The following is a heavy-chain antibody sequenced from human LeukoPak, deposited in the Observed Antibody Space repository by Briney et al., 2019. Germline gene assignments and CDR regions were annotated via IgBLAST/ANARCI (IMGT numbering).Heavy chain of an antibody. CDR3: ARVSPLNWFDP. CDR1: GGSISSGGYS. Sequence: SETLSLTCAVSGGSISSGGYSWSWIRQPPGKGLEWIGYIYHSGSTYYNPSLKSRVTISVDTSKNQFSLKLSSVTAADTAVYYCARVSPLNWFDPWGQGTLVTVSS. V-gene: IGHV4-30-2*01. CDR2: IYHSGST. J-gene: IGHJ5*02.